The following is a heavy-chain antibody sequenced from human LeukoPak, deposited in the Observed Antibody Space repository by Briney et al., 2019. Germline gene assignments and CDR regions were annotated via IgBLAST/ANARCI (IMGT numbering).Heavy chain of an antibody. D-gene: IGHD3-10*01. CDR1: GFTFSSYA. V-gene: IGHV3-30-3*01. CDR2: ISYDGSNK. J-gene: IGHJ4*02. CDR3: AREMGPIWFGEFYYFDY. Sequence: GGSLRLSCAASGFTFSSYAMHWVRQAPGKGLEWVAVISYDGSNKYYADSVKGRFTISRDNSKNTLYLQMNSLRAEDTAVYYCAREMGPIWFGEFYYFDYWGQGTLVTVSS.